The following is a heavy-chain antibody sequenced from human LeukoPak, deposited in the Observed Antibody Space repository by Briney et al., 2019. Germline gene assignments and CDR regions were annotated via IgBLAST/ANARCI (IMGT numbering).Heavy chain of an antibody. CDR3: ARGYSSYYPDAFDI. D-gene: IGHD5-12*01. CDR2: MSFSGSTI. Sequence: PGTSLRLSCAASGFTFRSFGMNWVRQAPGRGLEWVSYMSFSGSTIYYADSVKGRFTISRDNAKNSLYLQMNSLRAEDTAVYYCARGYSSYYPDAFDIWGQGTMVTVSS. CDR1: GFTFRSFG. J-gene: IGHJ3*02. V-gene: IGHV3-48*04.